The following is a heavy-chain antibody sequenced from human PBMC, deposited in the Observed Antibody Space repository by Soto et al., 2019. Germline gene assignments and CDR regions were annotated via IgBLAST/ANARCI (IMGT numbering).Heavy chain of an antibody. Sequence: QVQLVQSGAEVKKPGASVKVSCKASGYTFTSYAMHWVRQAPGQRLEWMGWINAGNGNTKYSQKFQGRVTITRDTSASTAYMELSSLRSEDTAVYYCARGTGAKYYYSFYGMAVWGQGTTVTVSS. CDR2: INAGNGNT. D-gene: IGHD1-26*01. V-gene: IGHV1-3*01. CDR1: GYTFTSYA. J-gene: IGHJ6*02. CDR3: ARGTGAKYYYSFYGMAV.